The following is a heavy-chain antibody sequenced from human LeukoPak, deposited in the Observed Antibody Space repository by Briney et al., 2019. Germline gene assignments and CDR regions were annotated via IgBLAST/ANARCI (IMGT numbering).Heavy chain of an antibody. D-gene: IGHD1-26*01. CDR2: ISWNSGRI. V-gene: IGHV3-9*01. CDR3: VKATGSQPRAGAFDF. CDR1: GFTFDDHA. J-gene: IGHJ3*01. Sequence: PGGSLRLSCVSSGFTFDDHAMDWVRQAPGKGLEWVAGISWNSGRIGYADSVKGRFTISRDNTKNSLDLQMTGLRGEDTALYYCVKATGSQPRAGAFDFWGQGTSVTVSS.